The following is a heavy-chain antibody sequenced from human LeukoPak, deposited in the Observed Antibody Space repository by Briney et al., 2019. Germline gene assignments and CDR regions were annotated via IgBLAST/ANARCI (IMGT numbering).Heavy chain of an antibody. J-gene: IGHJ6*02. D-gene: IGHD6-13*01. Sequence: SETLSLACAVYGGSFSGYYWSWIRQPPGKGLEWIGEINHSGSTNYNPSPKSRVTISVDTSKNQFSLKLSSVTAADTAVYYCARGYRYSSFLALKARDYYYGMDVWGQGTTVTVSS. CDR1: GGSFSGYY. CDR3: ARGYRYSSFLALKARDYYYGMDV. V-gene: IGHV4-34*01. CDR2: INHSGST.